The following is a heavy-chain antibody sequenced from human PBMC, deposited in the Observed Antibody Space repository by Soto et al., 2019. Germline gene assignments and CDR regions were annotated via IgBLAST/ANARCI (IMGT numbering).Heavy chain of an antibody. CDR2: IVVGSGNT. J-gene: IGHJ4*02. D-gene: IGHD4-17*01. Sequence: SVKVSCKASGFTFTSSAVQWVRQARGQRLEWIGWIVVGSGNTNYAQKFQERVTITRDMSTSTAYMELSSLRSEDTAVYYCAAAVGVTTDFDYWGQGILVTVSS. CDR3: AAAVGVTTDFDY. V-gene: IGHV1-58*01. CDR1: GFTFTSSA.